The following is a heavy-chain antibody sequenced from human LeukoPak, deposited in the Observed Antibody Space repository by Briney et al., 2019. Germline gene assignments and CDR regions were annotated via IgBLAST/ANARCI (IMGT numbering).Heavy chain of an antibody. CDR2: IIPILGIA. CDR1: GGTFSSYT. CDR3: ARDNDYGSGSHKYYDY. D-gene: IGHD3-10*01. V-gene: IGHV1-69*04. Sequence: SVKVSCKASGGTFSSYTINWVRQAPGQGLEWMGRIIPILGIANYAQKFQGRVTITADKSTSTAYMELSSLRSEDTAVYYCARDNDYGSGSHKYYDYWGQGTLVTVSS. J-gene: IGHJ4*02.